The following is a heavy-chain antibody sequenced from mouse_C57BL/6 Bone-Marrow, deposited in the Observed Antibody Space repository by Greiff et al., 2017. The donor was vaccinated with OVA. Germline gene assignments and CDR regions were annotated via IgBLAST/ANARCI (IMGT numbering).Heavy chain of an antibody. Sequence: EVQRVESGGGLVQSGRSLRLSCATSGFTFSDFYMEWVRQAPGKGLEWIAASRNKANDYTTEYSASVKGRFIVSRDTSQSILYLQMNALGAEDTAIYYCAGVARSMDDWGQGTSVTVSS. CDR1: GFTFSDFY. CDR2: SRNKANDYTT. CDR3: AGVARSMDD. V-gene: IGHV7-1*01. J-gene: IGHJ4*01.